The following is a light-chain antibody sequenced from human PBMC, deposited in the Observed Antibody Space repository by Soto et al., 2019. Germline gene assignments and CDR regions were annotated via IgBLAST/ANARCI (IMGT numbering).Light chain of an antibody. CDR3: QETYSSPPWT. Sequence: IRMTQSPSSFSASPGDRVTITCRASQIISTYLNWYQQRAGLAPRLLIYAASSLQSGVPPRFSGSGSGTDFTLTISSLRPEDSATYFCQETYSSPPWTFGQGTKVDIK. J-gene: IGKJ1*01. V-gene: IGKV1-39*01. CDR1: QIISTY. CDR2: AAS.